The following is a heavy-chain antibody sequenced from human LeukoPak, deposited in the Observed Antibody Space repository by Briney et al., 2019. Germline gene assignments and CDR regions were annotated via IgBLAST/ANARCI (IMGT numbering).Heavy chain of an antibody. V-gene: IGHV1-8*01. J-gene: IGHJ5*02. CDR1: GYTFTSYD. CDR3: ARGYDSSGYYYH. CDR2: MNPNSGNT. Sequence: ASVKVSCKASGYTFTSYDINWVRQDTGQGLEWMGWMNPNSGNTGYAQKFQGRVTMTRNTSISTAYMELSSLRSEDTAVYYCARGYDSSGYYYHWGQGTLVTVSS. D-gene: IGHD3-22*01.